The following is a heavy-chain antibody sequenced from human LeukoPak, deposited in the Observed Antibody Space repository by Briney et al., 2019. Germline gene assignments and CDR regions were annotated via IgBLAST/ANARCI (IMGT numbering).Heavy chain of an antibody. CDR1: GGPISSHY. J-gene: IGHJ5*02. V-gene: IGHV4-59*11. CDR2: IYYSGST. Sequence: SETLSLTCTVSGGPISSHYWSWIRQPPGKGLEWIGYIYYSGSTNYNPSLKSRVTISVDTSKNQCSLKLSSVTAADTAVYYCARVAAYDFWSGYYPRWFDPWGQGTLVTVSS. CDR3: ARVAAYDFWSGYYPRWFDP. D-gene: IGHD3-3*01.